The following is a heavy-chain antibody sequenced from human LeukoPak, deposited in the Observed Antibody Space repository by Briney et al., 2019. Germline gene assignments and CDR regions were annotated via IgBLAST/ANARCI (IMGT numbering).Heavy chain of an antibody. J-gene: IGHJ3*02. CDR1: GFTLSSYS. D-gene: IGHD1-26*01. V-gene: IGHV3-48*01. CDR3: ARGWELLSAFDI. Sequence: PGGSVRLSCAASGFTLSSYSMNWVRQAPGKGLEWVSYISSSSSTIYYADSVKGRFTISRDNAKNSLYLQMNSLRAEDTAVYYCARGWELLSAFDIWGQGTMVTVSS. CDR2: ISSSSSTI.